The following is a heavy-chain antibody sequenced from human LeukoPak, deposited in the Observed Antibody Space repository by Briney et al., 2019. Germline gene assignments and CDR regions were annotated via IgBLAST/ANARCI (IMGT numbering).Heavy chain of an antibody. CDR2: IYYSGST. Sequence: SETLSLTCTVSGGSISSYYWSRIRQPPGKGLEWIGYIYYSGSTNYNPSLKSRVTISVDTSKNQFSLKLSSVTAADTAVYYCAGSFGPFDHWGQGTLVTVSS. V-gene: IGHV4-59*01. D-gene: IGHD1-26*01. J-gene: IGHJ4*02. CDR3: AGSFGPFDH. CDR1: GGSISSYY.